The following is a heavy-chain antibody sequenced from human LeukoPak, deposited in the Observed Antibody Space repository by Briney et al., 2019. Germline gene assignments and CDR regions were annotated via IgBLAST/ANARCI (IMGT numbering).Heavy chain of an antibody. D-gene: IGHD4-17*01. J-gene: IGHJ4*02. CDR1: GYTFTSYA. V-gene: IGHV1-3*01. CDR2: INAGNGNT. Sequence: ASVKVSCKASGYTFTSYAMHWVRQAPGQRLEGMGWINAGNGNTKYSQKFQGRVTITRDTSASTAYMELSSLRSEDTAVYYCARVKDGDYTLSNWGQGTMVTVSS. CDR3: ARVKDGDYTLSN.